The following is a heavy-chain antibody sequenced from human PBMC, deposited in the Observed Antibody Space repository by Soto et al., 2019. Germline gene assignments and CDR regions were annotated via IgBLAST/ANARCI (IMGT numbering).Heavy chain of an antibody. CDR1: GFTFSSYA. Sequence: GGSLRLSCAASGFTFSSYAMSWVRQAPGKGLEWVSAISGSGGSTYYADSVKGRFTISRDNSKNTLYLQMNSLRSEDTAVYYCAKRPRAYGDEYFQHWGQGTLVTVSS. CDR3: AKRPRAYGDEYFQH. J-gene: IGHJ1*01. V-gene: IGHV3-23*01. CDR2: ISGSGGST. D-gene: IGHD4-17*01.